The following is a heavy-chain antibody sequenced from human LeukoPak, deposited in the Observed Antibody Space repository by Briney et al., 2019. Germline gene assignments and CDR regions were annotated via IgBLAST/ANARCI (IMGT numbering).Heavy chain of an antibody. CDR1: GGSISSYY. V-gene: IGHV4-59*01. CDR2: IYYSGST. CDR3: ASYGSGSYVVDGAFDI. D-gene: IGHD3-10*01. Sequence: SGTLSLTCTVSGGSISSYYWSWIRQPPGKGLEWIGYIYYSGSTNYNPSLKSRVTISVDTSKNQFSLKLSSVTAADTAVYYCASYGSGSYVVDGAFDIWGQGTMVTVSS. J-gene: IGHJ3*02.